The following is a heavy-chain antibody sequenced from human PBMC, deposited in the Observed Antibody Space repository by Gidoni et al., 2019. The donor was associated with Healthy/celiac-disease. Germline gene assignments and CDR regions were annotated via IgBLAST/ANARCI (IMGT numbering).Heavy chain of an antibody. Sequence: GSTYYADSVKGRFTISRDNSKNTLYLQMSSLRAEDTAVYYCVKDIIAAAGDYWGQGTLVTVSS. D-gene: IGHD6-13*01. J-gene: IGHJ4*02. CDR3: VKDIIAAAGDY. CDR2: GST. V-gene: IGHV3-64D*06.